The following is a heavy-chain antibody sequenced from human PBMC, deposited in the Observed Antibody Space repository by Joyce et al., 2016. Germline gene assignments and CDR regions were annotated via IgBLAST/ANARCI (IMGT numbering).Heavy chain of an antibody. CDR3: ATERRMAAAGGGYYFYGMDV. CDR1: GLTFGGHY. J-gene: IGHJ6*02. Sequence: EVQLVESGGGLVQPGGSLRLSCAASGLTFGGHYMDWVRQAPGMGLEWLGRIGDKDHSYSTEYAASVRGRFTIARDDSKSSVFLQMNSLKTEDTAVYYCATERRMAAAGGGYYFYGMDVWGQGTTVTVSS. V-gene: IGHV3-72*01. D-gene: IGHD6-13*01. CDR2: IGDKDHSYST.